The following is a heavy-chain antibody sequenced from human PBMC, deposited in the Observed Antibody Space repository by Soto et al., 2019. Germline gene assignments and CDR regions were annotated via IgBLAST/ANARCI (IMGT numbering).Heavy chain of an antibody. CDR3: ARQTPYYYDVFGYFSTRYFDS. D-gene: IGHD3-22*01. J-gene: IGHJ4*02. V-gene: IGHV4-39*01. CDR2: LYYSGST. Sequence: QLQLQESGPGLVKPSETLSLTCTVSGASISSDIYYWGWIRQPPGKGLEWIASLYYSGSTYYNPSLKCRVTIAAVMSRNQVSLNRRSVTAAGTAVYYFARQTPYYYDVFGYFSTRYFDSWGQGTLVTVSS. CDR1: GASISSDIYY.